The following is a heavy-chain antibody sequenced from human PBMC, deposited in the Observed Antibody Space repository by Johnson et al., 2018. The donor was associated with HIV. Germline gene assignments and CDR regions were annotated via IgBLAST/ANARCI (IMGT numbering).Heavy chain of an antibody. CDR1: GFTFSTYA. CDR3: ARERVWYYDSSGDVAFDI. CDR2: ISSDESNK. D-gene: IGHD3-22*01. V-gene: IGHV3-30*04. Sequence: QVQLVESGGGVVQPGRSLRLSCAASGFTFSTYAMHWVRQAPGKGLEWVAVISSDESNKYYADSVKGRFTISRDNSKNSLYLQMNSLRAEDTAVYYCARERVWYYDSSGDVAFDIWGQGTMVTVSS. J-gene: IGHJ3*02.